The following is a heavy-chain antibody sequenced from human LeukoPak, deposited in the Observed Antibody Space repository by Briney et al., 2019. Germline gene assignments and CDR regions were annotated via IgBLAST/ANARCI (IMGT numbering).Heavy chain of an antibody. CDR1: GFTFSSYS. CDR3: ARDGALDAFDI. CDR2: ISSSSSYI. J-gene: IGHJ3*02. V-gene: IGHV3-21*01. Sequence: EGSLRLSCAASGFTFSSYSMNWVRQAPGKGLEWVSSISSSSSYIYYADSVKGRFTISRDNAKNSLYLQMNSLRAEDTAVYYCARDGALDAFDIWGQGTMVTVSS.